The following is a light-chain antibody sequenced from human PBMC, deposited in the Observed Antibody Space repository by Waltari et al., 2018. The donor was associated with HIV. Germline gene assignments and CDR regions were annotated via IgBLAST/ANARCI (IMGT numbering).Light chain of an antibody. V-gene: IGLV3-9*01. CDR2: RNT. CDR1: NIGSKN. Sequence: SYELTQPLSVSVALGQTARITCGGDNIGSKNVHWYKQKPGQAPVLVIYRNTNRPSGIPERFSGSNSGNTATLTITRAQVGDEADYYCHVWDRATGVFGTGTTVTVL. J-gene: IGLJ1*01. CDR3: HVWDRATGV.